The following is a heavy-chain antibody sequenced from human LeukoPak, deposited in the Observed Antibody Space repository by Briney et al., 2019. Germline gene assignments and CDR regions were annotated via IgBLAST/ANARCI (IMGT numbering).Heavy chain of an antibody. CDR3: ARVPLIGSSGWSYYFDY. CDR2: ISSSSSYI. J-gene: IGHJ4*02. D-gene: IGHD6-19*01. Sequence: GGSLRLSCAASGFTFSSYSMNWVRQAPGKGLEWVSSISSSSSYIYYADSVKGRFTISRDNAKNSLYLQMNSLRAEDTAAYYCARVPLIGSSGWSYYFDYWGQGTLVTVSS. CDR1: GFTFSSYS. V-gene: IGHV3-21*01.